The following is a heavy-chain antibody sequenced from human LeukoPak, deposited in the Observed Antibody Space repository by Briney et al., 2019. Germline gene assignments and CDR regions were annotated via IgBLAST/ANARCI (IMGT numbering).Heavy chain of an antibody. D-gene: IGHD3-9*01. CDR2: ISAYNGNT. J-gene: IGHJ4*02. CDR1: GYTFTSYG. V-gene: IGHV1-18*01. Sequence: ASVKVSCKASGYTFTSYGISWVRQAPGQGLEWMGWISAYNGNTNYAQKLQGRVTMTTDTSTSIAYMELRSLRSDATAVYYCARDLMNYDILTGYYGRRGTLDYWGQGTLVTVSS. CDR3: ARDLMNYDILTGYYGRRGTLDY.